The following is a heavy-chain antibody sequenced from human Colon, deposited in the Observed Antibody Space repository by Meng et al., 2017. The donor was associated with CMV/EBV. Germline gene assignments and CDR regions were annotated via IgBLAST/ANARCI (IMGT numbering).Heavy chain of an antibody. Sequence: ASVTVSCKTSGYTFTGYYLHWVRLAPGQGLEWMGWINPNNGGTKYAPKFQGRVTMTSDTSSSTAYMELRRLRPDDTAVYYCARDSEKMVIAANNWFDPWGQGTLVTVSS. CDR1: GYTFTGYY. CDR2: INPNNGGT. CDR3: ARDSEKMVIAANNWFDP. V-gene: IGHV1-2*02. J-gene: IGHJ5*02. D-gene: IGHD2-15*01.